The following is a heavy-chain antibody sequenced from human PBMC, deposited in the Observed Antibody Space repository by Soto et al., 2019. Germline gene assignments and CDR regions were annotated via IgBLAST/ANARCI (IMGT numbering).Heavy chain of an antibody. CDR2: ISTNGGST. V-gene: IGHV3-64D*06. J-gene: IGHJ4*02. D-gene: IGHD3-22*01. CDR1: GFTFSIYA. Sequence: PEVSLRLSFSPSGFTFSIYAMHWVRQAPGKGLEYVSSISTNGGSTDYADSVKGRFTISRDNSKNTVYLQMSSLRVEDTAVYYCVKGEYYYDSSGYYPFDYWGQGT. CDR3: VKGEYYYDSSGYYPFDY.